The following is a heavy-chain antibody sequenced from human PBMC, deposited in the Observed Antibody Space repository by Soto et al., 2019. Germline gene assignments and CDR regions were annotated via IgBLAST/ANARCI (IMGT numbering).Heavy chain of an antibody. V-gene: IGHV1-3*05. Sequence: QVQLVQSGAEEKKPGASVKVSCKASGYAFTSYAMHWVRQAPGPRLEWMGWINAGNGNTKYSLKFQGRVTITRDTAASSAYMELSSLRSEDTAVYYYARGIAPYYFDYWGQGTLVTVSS. CDR2: INAGNGNT. D-gene: IGHD6-13*01. CDR3: ARGIAPYYFDY. J-gene: IGHJ4*02. CDR1: GYAFTSYA.